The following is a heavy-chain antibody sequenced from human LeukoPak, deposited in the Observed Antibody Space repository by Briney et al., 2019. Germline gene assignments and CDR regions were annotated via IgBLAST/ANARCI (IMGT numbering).Heavy chain of an antibody. CDR1: GYTFTGYY. V-gene: IGHV1-2*02. CDR2: INPNSGGT. Sequence: ASVKVSCKASGYTFTGYYMHWVRQAPGQGLEWMGWINPNSGGTNYAQKFQGRVTMTRDTSISTAYMELSRLTSDDTAVYYCARDNDSRDPPHFDYWGQGTLVTVSS. D-gene: IGHD3-16*01. CDR3: ARDNDSRDPPHFDY. J-gene: IGHJ4*02.